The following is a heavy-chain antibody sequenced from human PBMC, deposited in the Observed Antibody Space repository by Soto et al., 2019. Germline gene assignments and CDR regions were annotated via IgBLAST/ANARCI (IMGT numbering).Heavy chain of an antibody. CDR2: IKQDGSEK. Sequence: PGGSLRLSCAASGFTFSSYWMSWVRQAPGKGLEWVANIKQDGSEKYYVDSVKGRFTISRDNAKNSLYLQMNSLRAEDTAVYYCARVLKLDPWNHDAFDIWGQGTMVTVSS. D-gene: IGHD1-1*01. CDR1: GFTFSSYW. CDR3: ARVLKLDPWNHDAFDI. J-gene: IGHJ3*02. V-gene: IGHV3-7*01.